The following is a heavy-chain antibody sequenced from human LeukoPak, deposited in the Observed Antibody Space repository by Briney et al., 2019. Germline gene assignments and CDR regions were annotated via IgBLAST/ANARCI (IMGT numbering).Heavy chain of an antibody. Sequence: GGSLRLSCAASGFTFSSNAMSWVRQAPGKGLEWVSAISGSGGYTNYADSVKGRFTISRDNSKNTLFLQMNSLRAEDTAIYYCAKEDGDYGGYFDYWGQGTLVTVSS. V-gene: IGHV3-23*01. D-gene: IGHD4-17*01. CDR2: ISGSGGYT. CDR1: GFTFSSNA. J-gene: IGHJ4*02. CDR3: AKEDGDYGGYFDY.